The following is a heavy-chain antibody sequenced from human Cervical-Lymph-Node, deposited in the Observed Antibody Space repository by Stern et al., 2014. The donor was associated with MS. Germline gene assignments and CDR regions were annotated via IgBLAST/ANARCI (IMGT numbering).Heavy chain of an antibody. CDR1: GYSFTSYF. J-gene: IGHJ4*02. Sequence: VQLVESGAEMKKPGASVKVSCMASGYSFTSYFIIWVRQAPGQGLEWMGIINPSAGKTHYAQKFQGRVVMTSDTSTGTVYLELSSLRSEDTAVYYCARDEGADYWGQGTLVTVSS. CDR3: ARDEGADY. CDR2: INPSAGKT. V-gene: IGHV1-46*01.